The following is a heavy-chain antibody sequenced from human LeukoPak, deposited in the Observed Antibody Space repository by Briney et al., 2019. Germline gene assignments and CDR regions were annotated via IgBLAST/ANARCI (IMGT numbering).Heavy chain of an antibody. CDR1: GFTFSSYA. D-gene: IGHD4-17*01. V-gene: IGHV3-23*01. J-gene: IGHJ3*02. Sequence: GGSLRLSWAASGFTFSSYAMSWVRQAPGKGLEWVSAISGSGGSTYYADSVKGRFTISRDNSKNTLYLQMNSLRAEDTAVYYCVYLYGDYAFDIWGQGTMVTVSS. CDR2: ISGSGGST. CDR3: VYLYGDYAFDI.